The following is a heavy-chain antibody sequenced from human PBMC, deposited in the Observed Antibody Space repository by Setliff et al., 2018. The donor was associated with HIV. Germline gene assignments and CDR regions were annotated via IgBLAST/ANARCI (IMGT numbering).Heavy chain of an antibody. CDR3: ARRPIKGYGPFDS. Sequence: PSETLSLTCTVSGGSISSSSYYWGWIRQPPGKGLERIGSIYYSGSTYYNPSLKTRVTISVDTSKNQFSLKLSSVTAADTAVYYCARRPIKGYGPFDSWGPGTLVTVSS. CDR1: GGSISSSSYY. J-gene: IGHJ4*02. CDR2: IYYSGST. D-gene: IGHD2-15*01. V-gene: IGHV4-39*01.